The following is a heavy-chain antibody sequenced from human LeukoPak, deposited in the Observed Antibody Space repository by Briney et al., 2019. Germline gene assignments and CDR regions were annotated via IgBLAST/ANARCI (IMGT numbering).Heavy chain of an antibody. V-gene: IGHV4-39*07. D-gene: IGHD5-18*01. J-gene: IGHJ6*02. CDR3: ASGRNSYGYRSLYYYYGMDV. Sequence: SETLSLTCTVSGGSISSSSYYWGWIRQPPGKGLEWIGEINHSGSTNYNPSLKSRVTISVDTSKNQFSLKLSSVTAADTAVYYCASGRNSYGYRSLYYYYGMDVWGQGTTVTVSS. CDR2: INHSGST. CDR1: GGSISSSSYY.